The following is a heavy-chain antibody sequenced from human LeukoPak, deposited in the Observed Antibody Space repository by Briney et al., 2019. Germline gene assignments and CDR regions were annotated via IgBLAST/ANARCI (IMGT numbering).Heavy chain of an antibody. CDR2: IIPIFGTA. J-gene: IGHJ4*02. CDR1: GGTFSSYA. Sequence: SVKVSCKASGGTFSSYAISWVRQAPGQGLEWMGGIIPIFGTANYAQKSQGRVTITADESTSTAFMELSSLRPEDTAVYYCARPRTYYDSWSGYPPFDYWGQGTLVTVSS. CDR3: ARPRTYYDSWSGYPPFDY. D-gene: IGHD3-3*01. V-gene: IGHV1-69*13.